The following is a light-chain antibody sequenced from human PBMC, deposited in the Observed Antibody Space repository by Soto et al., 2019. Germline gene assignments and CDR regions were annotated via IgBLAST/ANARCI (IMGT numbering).Light chain of an antibody. Sequence: QAVVTQPPSVSGAPGQRITISCTGSSSNIGAHSDVYWYQHLPGTAPKLLIYDNNNRPSGVPDRFSGSKSGTSASLAITGLQADDEADYYCQSYDSSLSAPYVFGTGTKVTVL. J-gene: IGLJ1*01. V-gene: IGLV1-40*01. CDR1: SSNIGAHSD. CDR2: DNN. CDR3: QSYDSSLSAPYV.